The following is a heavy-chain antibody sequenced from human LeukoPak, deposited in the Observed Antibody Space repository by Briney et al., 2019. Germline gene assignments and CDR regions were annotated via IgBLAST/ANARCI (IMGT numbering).Heavy chain of an antibody. Sequence: PGGSLRLSCAASGFTFSSYEMNWVRQAPGKGLEWVSYISSSGNTIYYADSVKGRFTISRDNAKNSLYLQMNSLRAEDTAVYYCARAKSYYYDSSGYYSGFDYWGQGTLVTVSS. D-gene: IGHD3-22*01. CDR2: ISSSGNTI. CDR1: GFTFSSYE. CDR3: ARAKSYYYDSSGYYSGFDY. J-gene: IGHJ4*02. V-gene: IGHV3-48*03.